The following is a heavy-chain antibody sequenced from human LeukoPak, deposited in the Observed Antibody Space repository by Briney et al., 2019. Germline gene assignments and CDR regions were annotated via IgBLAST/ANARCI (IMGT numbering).Heavy chain of an antibody. Sequence: GGSLRLSRAAAGFTFRSYAMNWVRQGPGKGLEWVSTMSASDAGTYYADSVKGRFTISRDKSKNTLYLQMNSLRAEDTAVYYCAKGSAVADIYFDYWGQGTLVTVSS. D-gene: IGHD6-19*01. J-gene: IGHJ4*02. V-gene: IGHV3-23*01. CDR2: MSASDAGT. CDR3: AKGSAVADIYFDY. CDR1: GFTFRSYA.